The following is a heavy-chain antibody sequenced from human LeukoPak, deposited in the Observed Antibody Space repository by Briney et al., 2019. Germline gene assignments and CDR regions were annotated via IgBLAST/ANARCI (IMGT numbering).Heavy chain of an antibody. CDR2: IKQDGSEK. Sequence: PGGSLRLSCAASGFTFSRYWMSWVRQAPRKGLEWVANIKQDGSEKYYVDSVKGRFTVSRDNAKNLLYLQMNSLRAEDTAVYYCAREKLDTRGYVDYWGQGTLVTVSS. CDR3: AREKLDTRGYVDY. V-gene: IGHV3-7*01. D-gene: IGHD3-22*01. J-gene: IGHJ4*02. CDR1: GFTFSRYW.